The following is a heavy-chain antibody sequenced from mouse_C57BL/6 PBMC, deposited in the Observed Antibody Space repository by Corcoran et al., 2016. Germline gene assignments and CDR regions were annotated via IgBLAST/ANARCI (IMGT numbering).Heavy chain of an antibody. V-gene: IGHV1-18*01. Sequence: EVQLQQSGTELVKPGASVKIPCKASGYTFTDYNMDWVKQSHGKSLEWSGDINPNNGGTIYNQKFKGKATLTVNKSSSTAYMELRSLTSEDTAAYYCARRGVTGPYFDYWGQGNTLTVSS. J-gene: IGHJ2*01. D-gene: IGHD2-1*01. CDR2: INPNNGGT. CDR1: GYTFTDYN. CDR3: ARRGVTGPYFDY.